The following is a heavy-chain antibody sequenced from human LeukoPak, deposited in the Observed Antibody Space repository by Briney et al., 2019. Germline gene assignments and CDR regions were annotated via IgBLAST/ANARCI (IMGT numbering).Heavy chain of an antibody. CDR2: IIPIFGTA. J-gene: IGHJ4*02. V-gene: IGHV1-69*13. CDR1: GGTFSSYA. Sequence: SVKVPCKASGGTFSSYAISWVRQAPGQGLEWMGGIIPIFGTANYAQKFQGRVTITADESTSTAYMELSSLRSEDTAVYYCASCSYDSSGYYYFDYWGQGTLVTVSS. D-gene: IGHD3-22*01. CDR3: ASCSYDSSGYYYFDY.